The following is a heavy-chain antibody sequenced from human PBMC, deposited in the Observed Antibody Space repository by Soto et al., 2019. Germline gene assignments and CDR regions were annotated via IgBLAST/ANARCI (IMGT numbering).Heavy chain of an antibody. D-gene: IGHD5-18*01. V-gene: IGHV3-30-3*01. J-gene: IGHJ4*02. Sequence: PGGSLRLSCAASGFTFSSYAMHWVRQAPGKGLEWVAVISYDGSNKYYADSVKGRFTISRDNSKNTLYLQMNSLRAEDTAVYYCARELDTAMVGFDYWGQGNLVTVSS. CDR2: ISYDGSNK. CDR1: GFTFSSYA. CDR3: ARELDTAMVGFDY.